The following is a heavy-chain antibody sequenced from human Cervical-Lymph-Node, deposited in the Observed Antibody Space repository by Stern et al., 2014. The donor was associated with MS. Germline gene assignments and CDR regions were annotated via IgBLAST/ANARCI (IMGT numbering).Heavy chain of an antibody. CDR1: GYTFTTYA. Sequence: VQLEESGGEVKKPGASVMVSCKASGYTFTTYAISWVRQAPGQGLEWMAWINPYNGHTNYAQKLQGRVTVTTDTSTSTAHMELRSLRSDDTAVYYCARGYCSGGSCSPPFGYWGQGTLVTVSS. J-gene: IGHJ4*02. CDR2: INPYNGHT. V-gene: IGHV1-18*01. CDR3: ARGYCSGGSCSPPFGY. D-gene: IGHD2-15*01.